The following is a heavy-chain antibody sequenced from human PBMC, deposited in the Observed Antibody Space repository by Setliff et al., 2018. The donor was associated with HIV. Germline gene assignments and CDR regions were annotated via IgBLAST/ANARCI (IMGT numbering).Heavy chain of an antibody. J-gene: IGHJ4*02. CDR1: GGSFSDYY. D-gene: IGHD3-10*01. V-gene: IGHV4-34*01. CDR2: INHSGST. CDR3: ARGQPPPGPGLVRGAYSSGSLDY. Sequence: ETLSLTCAVYGGSFSDYYWSWIRQPPGKGLEWIGEINHSGSTEYNSSLKSRVTISVDTSKKQFSLNLTSLTAADTAVYYCARGQPPPGPGLVRGAYSSGSLDYWGQGTPVTVSS.